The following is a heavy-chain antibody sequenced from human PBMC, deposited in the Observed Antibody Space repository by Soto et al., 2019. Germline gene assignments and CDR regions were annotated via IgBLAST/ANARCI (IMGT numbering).Heavy chain of an antibody. CDR2: ISYDGSNK. CDR1: GFTFSSYG. D-gene: IGHD5-18*01. J-gene: IGHJ4*02. V-gene: IGHV3-30*18. Sequence: PGGSLRLSCAASGFTFSSYGMHCVRQAPGKGLEWVAVISYDGSNKYYADSVKGRFTISRDNSKNTLYLQMKSLRAEDTAVYYCAKVDRSGYSYGYAVDYWGQGTLVTVXS. CDR3: AKVDRSGYSYGYAVDY.